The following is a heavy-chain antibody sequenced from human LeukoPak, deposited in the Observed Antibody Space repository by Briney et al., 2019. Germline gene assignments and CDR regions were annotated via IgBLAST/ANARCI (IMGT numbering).Heavy chain of an antibody. V-gene: IGHV1-2*02. J-gene: IGHJ3*02. CDR2: INPNSGGT. CDR1: GYTFTGYY. D-gene: IGHD3-9*01. CDR3: ARSEGRYDILTGYYNAKDAFDI. Sequence: ASVKVSCKASGYTFTGYYMHWVRQAPGQGLEWMGWINPNSGGTNYAQKFQGRVTMTRDTSISTAYMELSRLRSDGTAVYYCARSEGRYDILTGYYNAKDAFDIWGQGTMVTVSS.